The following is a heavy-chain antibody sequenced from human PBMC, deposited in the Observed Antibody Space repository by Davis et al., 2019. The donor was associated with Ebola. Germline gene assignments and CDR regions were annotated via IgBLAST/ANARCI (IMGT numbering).Heavy chain of an antibody. D-gene: IGHD6-19*01. J-gene: IGHJ4*02. V-gene: IGHV3-21*05. CDR3: AKAGRGQWLSPNFDY. Sequence: GGSLRLSCAASGFTFSSYEINWVRQAPGKGLEWVSYISSSSSYIYYADSVKGRFTISRDNAKNSLYLQMNSLKVEDMAFYYCAKAGRGQWLSPNFDYWGEGTLVTVSS. CDR2: ISSSSSYI. CDR1: GFTFSSYE.